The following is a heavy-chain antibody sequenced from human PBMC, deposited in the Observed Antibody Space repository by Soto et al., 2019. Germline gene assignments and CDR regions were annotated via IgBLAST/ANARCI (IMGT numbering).Heavy chain of an antibody. D-gene: IGHD3-10*01. V-gene: IGHV4-31*03. CDR2: SYYSGST. J-gene: IGHJ6*02. Sequence: QVQLQESGPGLVKPSQTLSLTCTVSGGSISSGGYYWSWIRQHPGKGLEWIGYSYYSGSTYYNPSLKSRVTISVDTSKTQCSLKLSSVTAADTAVYYCARFWFGEDLDVWGQGTTVTVSS. CDR1: GGSISSGGYY. CDR3: ARFWFGEDLDV.